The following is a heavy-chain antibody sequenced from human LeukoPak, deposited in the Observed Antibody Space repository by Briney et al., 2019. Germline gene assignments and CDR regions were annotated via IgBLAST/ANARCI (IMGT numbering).Heavy chain of an antibody. V-gene: IGHV1-2*02. D-gene: IGHD3-16*01. CDR2: INPNSGDT. Sequence: ASVKVSCKASVYTFTGYYMHWVRQAPGQGLEWMGWINPNSGDTKYLQKFQGRVTMTRDTSINTAYMELSRLRSDDTAVYYCATQRGSYLWGTDFDYWGEGTLVSVSS. CDR1: VYTFTGYY. CDR3: ATQRGSYLWGTDFDY. J-gene: IGHJ4*02.